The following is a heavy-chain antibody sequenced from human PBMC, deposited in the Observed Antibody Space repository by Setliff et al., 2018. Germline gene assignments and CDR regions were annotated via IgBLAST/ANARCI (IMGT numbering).Heavy chain of an antibody. CDR1: GFTFSSYA. CDR2: ISGSGGAT. J-gene: IGHJ6*02. V-gene: IGHV3-23*01. Sequence: PGGSLRLSCAASGFTFSSYAMTWVRQAPGKGLEWASGISGSGGATYYAASVKGRFSISRDNSKNTLSLQMNSLRADDTAVYYCTRDYGFCSGGSCSYYGMDVWGQGTTVTVSS. D-gene: IGHD2-15*01. CDR3: TRDYGFCSGGSCSYYGMDV.